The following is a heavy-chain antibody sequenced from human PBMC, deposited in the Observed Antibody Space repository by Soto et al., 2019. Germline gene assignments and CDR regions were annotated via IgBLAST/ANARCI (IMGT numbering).Heavy chain of an antibody. CDR1: GYTFTGYY. V-gene: IGHV1-2*04. J-gene: IGHJ6*02. CDR3: ARDLMGYYDSSGYSVGNYYYGMDV. Sequence: ASVKVSCKASGYTFTGYYMHWVRQAPGQGLEWMGWINPNSGGTNYAQKFQGWVTMTRDTSISTAYMELSRLRSDDTAVYYCARDLMGYYDSSGYSVGNYYYGMDVWGQGTTVTVSS. CDR2: INPNSGGT. D-gene: IGHD3-22*01.